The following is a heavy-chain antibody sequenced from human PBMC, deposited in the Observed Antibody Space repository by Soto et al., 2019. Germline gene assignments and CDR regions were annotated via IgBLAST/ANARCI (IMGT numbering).Heavy chain of an antibody. CDR1: GGSISSGDYY. CDR2: IYYSGST. J-gene: IGHJ5*02. V-gene: IGHV4-30-4*01. Sequence: SETLSLTCTVSGGSISSGDYYWSWIRQPPGKGLEWIGYIYYSGSTYYNPSLKSRVTISVDTSKNQFSLKLSSVTAADTAVYYCARERRRKNWFDPWGQGTLVTV. CDR3: ARERRRKNWFDP.